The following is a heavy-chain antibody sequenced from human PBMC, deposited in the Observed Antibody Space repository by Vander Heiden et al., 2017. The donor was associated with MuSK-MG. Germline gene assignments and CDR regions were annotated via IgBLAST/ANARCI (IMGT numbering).Heavy chain of an antibody. CDR2: INHSGST. Sequence: QVQLQQWGAGLLKPSETLSLTCAVYGGSFSGYYWSWIRQPPGKGLEWIGEINHSGSTNYNPSRKSRVTISVDTSKNQFSLKLSSVTAADTAVYYCARDQPYSSSSEEFDYWGQGTLVTVSS. CDR1: GGSFSGYY. V-gene: IGHV4-34*01. J-gene: IGHJ4*02. D-gene: IGHD6-6*01. CDR3: ARDQPYSSSSEEFDY.